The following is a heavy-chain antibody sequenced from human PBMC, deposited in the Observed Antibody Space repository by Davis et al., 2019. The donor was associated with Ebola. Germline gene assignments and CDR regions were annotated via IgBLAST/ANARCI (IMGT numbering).Heavy chain of an antibody. J-gene: IGHJ6*02. CDR2: ISSSSSYI. V-gene: IGHV3-21*01. CDR1: GFTFSSYS. CDR3: ARDLGGYDLFYGMDV. Sequence: GESLKISCAASGFTFSSYSMNWVRQAPGKGLEWVSSISSSSSYIYYADSVKGRFTISRDNAKNSLYLQMNSLRAEDTAVYYCARDLGGYDLFYGMDVWGQGTTVTVSS. D-gene: IGHD5-12*01.